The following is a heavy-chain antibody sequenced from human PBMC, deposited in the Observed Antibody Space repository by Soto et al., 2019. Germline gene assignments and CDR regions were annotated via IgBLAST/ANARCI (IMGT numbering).Heavy chain of an antibody. D-gene: IGHD3-3*01. CDR1: GFTFDTYA. V-gene: IGHV3-23*01. CDR3: AKGFRSLEWYSLAPFDY. CDR2: IGSSGSA. Sequence: GGSLRLSCVASGFTFDTYALNWVRQAPGKGLEWVSAIGSSGSAYYADSVKGRFTISRDTPKKTLYLQMNSLRVEDTAKYYCAKGFRSLEWYSLAPFDYWGQGALVTVSS. J-gene: IGHJ4*02.